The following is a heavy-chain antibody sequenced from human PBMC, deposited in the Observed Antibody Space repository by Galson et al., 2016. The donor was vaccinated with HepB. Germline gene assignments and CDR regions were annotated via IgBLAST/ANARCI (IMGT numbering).Heavy chain of an antibody. CDR3: ARDQVRDACLLNTGASDY. V-gene: IGHV3-33*01. D-gene: IGHD1/OR15-1a*01. Sequence: SLRLSCAASGFSFKNYGMHWVRQAPGKGLEWVAVIWYDGSKKYYADSEKGRFTVSRDTSKNTMYLQMDSQRAEDTAVYYCARDQVRDACLLNTGASDYCGQGTLVTVTS. CDR2: IWYDGSKK. CDR1: GFSFKNYG. J-gene: IGHJ4*02.